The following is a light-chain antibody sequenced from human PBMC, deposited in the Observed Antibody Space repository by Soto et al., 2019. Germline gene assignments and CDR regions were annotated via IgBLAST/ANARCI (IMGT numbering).Light chain of an antibody. CDR2: GAF. V-gene: IGKV3-20*01. CDR3: QQYVSLPIT. CDR1: QSVSSY. J-gene: IGKJ5*01. Sequence: EIVLTQSPATLSLSPGERATLSCRASQSVSSYLAWYQQKPGQAPRLLIYGAFSRATGIPDRFSGSGSGTDFTLTINRVAPEDFAVYYCQQYVSLPITFGQGTRLEI.